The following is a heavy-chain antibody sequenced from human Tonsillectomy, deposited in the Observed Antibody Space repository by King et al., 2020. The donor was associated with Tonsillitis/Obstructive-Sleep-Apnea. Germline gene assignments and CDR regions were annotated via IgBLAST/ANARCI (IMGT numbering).Heavy chain of an antibody. CDR3: AREGGHGMGFDY. J-gene: IGHJ4*02. CDR1: GFTISSYW. CDR2: IKQDGSEK. Sequence: VQLVESGGGLVQSGGSLRLSCAASGFTISSYWVSWVRQAPGKGLEWVANIKQDGSEKHYVDSVKGRFTISRDNAKNSLYLQLNSLRAEDTAVYYCAREGGHGMGFDYWGQGTLVTDSS. D-gene: IGHD3-16*01. V-gene: IGHV3-7*01.